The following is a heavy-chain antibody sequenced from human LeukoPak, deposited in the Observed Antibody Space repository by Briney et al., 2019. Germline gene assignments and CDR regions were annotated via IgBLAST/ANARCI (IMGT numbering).Heavy chain of an antibody. D-gene: IGHD2-2*01. CDR1: GGSISSGDYS. Sequence: SETLSLTCTVSGGSISSGDYSWSRIRQPPGKGLEWIGYIYYSGSTYYNPSLKSRVTISVDTSKNQFSLKLSSVTAADTAVYYCARVSPLGYCSSTSCSTKGIYYYYGMDVWGQGTTVTVSS. J-gene: IGHJ6*02. CDR2: IYYSGST. CDR3: ARVSPLGYCSSTSCSTKGIYYYYGMDV. V-gene: IGHV4-30-4*01.